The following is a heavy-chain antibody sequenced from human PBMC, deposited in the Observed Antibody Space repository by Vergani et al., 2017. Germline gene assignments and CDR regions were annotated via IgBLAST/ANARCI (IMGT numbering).Heavy chain of an antibody. D-gene: IGHD1-20*01. CDR2: INPNSGGT. CDR1: GYTFTGYY. Sequence: QVQLVQSGAEVKKPGASVKVSCKASGYTFTGYYMHWVRQAPGQGLEWMGWINPNSGGTNYAQKFQGRVTMTRDTSISTAYMELGRLRSDDTAVYYWARDQALTGNLISWFDPWGQGTLVTVSS. J-gene: IGHJ5*02. V-gene: IGHV1-2*02. CDR3: ARDQALTGNLISWFDP.